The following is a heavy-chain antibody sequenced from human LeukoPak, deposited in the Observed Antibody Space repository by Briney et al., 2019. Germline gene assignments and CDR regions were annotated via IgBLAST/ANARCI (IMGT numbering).Heavy chain of an antibody. CDR1: GFTFDDYA. CDR3: AKADSDSDAFDI. J-gene: IGHJ3*02. Sequence: GGSLRLSCAASGFTFDDYAMHWVRQAPGKGLEWVSGISWNSGSIGYADSVKGRFTISRDNAKNSLYLQMNSLRAEDMALCYCAKADSDSDAFDIWGQGTMVTVSS. V-gene: IGHV3-9*03. CDR2: ISWNSGSI. D-gene: IGHD4-11*01.